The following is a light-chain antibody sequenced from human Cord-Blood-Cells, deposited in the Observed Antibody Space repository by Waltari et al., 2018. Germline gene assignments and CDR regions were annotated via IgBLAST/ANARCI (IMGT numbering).Light chain of an antibody. V-gene: IGLV3-21*04. Sequence: SYVLTQPPSVSVAPGKTARITCGGHNTGSKSVHRYQQKPGQAPVLVIYYDSDRHSGIPERFSGSNSGNTATLTISRVEAGDEADYYCQVWDSSSDHVVFGGGTKLTVL. J-gene: IGLJ2*01. CDR2: YDS. CDR3: QVWDSSSDHVV. CDR1: NTGSKS.